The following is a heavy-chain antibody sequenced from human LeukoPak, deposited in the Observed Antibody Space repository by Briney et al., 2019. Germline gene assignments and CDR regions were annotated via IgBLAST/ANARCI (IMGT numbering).Heavy chain of an antibody. CDR2: IYYSGRT. V-gene: IGHV4-59*01. CDR3: ARHSLDYGSGSYYGWFDP. Sequence: SETLSLTCTVSGGSISSDHWNWIRQPPGKGLEWIGCIYYSGRTYYNPSLKSRVTISVDMSKSQFSLRLTSVTAADTAVYYCARHSLDYGSGSYYGWFDPWDQGTLVTVSS. CDR1: GGSISSDH. D-gene: IGHD3-10*01. J-gene: IGHJ5*02.